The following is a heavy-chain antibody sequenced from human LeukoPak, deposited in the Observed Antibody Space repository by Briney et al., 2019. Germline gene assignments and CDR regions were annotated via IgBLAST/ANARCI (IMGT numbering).Heavy chain of an antibody. J-gene: IGHJ6*02. V-gene: IGHV3-21*01. Sequence: GGSLRLSCAASGFTFSSYSMNWVRQAPGKGLEWVSSISSSSSYIYYADSAKGRFTISRDNAKNSLYLQMNSLRAEDTAVYYCARDVVAKDWFYGMDVWGQGTTVTVSS. CDR2: ISSSSSYI. D-gene: IGHD2-15*01. CDR3: ARDVVAKDWFYGMDV. CDR1: GFTFSSYS.